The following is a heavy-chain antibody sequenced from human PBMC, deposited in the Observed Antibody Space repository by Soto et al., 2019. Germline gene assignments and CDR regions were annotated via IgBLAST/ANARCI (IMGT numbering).Heavy chain of an antibody. J-gene: IGHJ4*02. CDR3: TTCHAVAGALFAN. Sequence: EVQLVESGGGLVKPGGSLRLSCVASGFTFSRAWMSWVRQAPGKGLEWIGRIKSKTDGGTTDYAAPVKGSFTISRDDSKNTLYLQMNSLKTEYTAVYYCTTCHAVAGALFANWGQETLVTVSS. CDR2: IKSKTDGGTT. V-gene: IGHV3-15*01. CDR1: GFTFSRAW. D-gene: IGHD6-19*01.